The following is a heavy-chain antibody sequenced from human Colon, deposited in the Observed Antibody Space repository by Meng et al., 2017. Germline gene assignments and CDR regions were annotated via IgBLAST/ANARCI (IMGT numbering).Heavy chain of an antibody. Sequence: APLVESGGGLVQPGGSLRLSCAASGFIFSSYWMYWVRQAPGKGLVWVSRIKSDGSSTTYADSVKGRFTISRDNAKNTLYLQMNSLRAEDTAVYYCAREFGWDGGNWFDPWGQGTLVTVSS. CDR3: AREFGWDGGNWFDP. J-gene: IGHJ5*02. V-gene: IGHV3-74*01. D-gene: IGHD6-19*01. CDR1: GFIFSSYW. CDR2: IKSDGSST.